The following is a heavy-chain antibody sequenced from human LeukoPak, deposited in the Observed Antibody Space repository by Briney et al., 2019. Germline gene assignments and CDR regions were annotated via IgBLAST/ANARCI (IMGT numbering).Heavy chain of an antibody. V-gene: IGHV3-48*02. CDR2: ISSRSMTI. CDR3: ARDLNWYFDL. CDR1: GFSLSSYS. J-gene: IGHJ2*01. Sequence: PGGPLRLSCAASGFSLSSYSMNWVRQAPGKGLEWVSYISSRSMTIYYADSVKGRFTISRDNAKNSLYVQMNSLKDDDTAVYYCARDLNWYFDLWGRGTQVTVSS.